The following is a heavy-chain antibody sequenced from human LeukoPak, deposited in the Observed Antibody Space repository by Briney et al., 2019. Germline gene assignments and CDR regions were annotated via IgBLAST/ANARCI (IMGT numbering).Heavy chain of an antibody. J-gene: IGHJ5*02. CDR1: GYTFTSYY. CDR3: ARGSLLILRFLEWEPINWFDP. CDR2: INPSGGST. D-gene: IGHD3-3*01. V-gene: IGHV1-46*01. Sequence: ASVKVSCKASGYTFTSYYMHWVRQAPGQGLEWMGIINPSGGSTSYAQKFQGRVTMIRDTSTSTVYMELSSLRSEDTAVYYCARGSLLILRFLEWEPINWFDPWGQGTLVTVSS.